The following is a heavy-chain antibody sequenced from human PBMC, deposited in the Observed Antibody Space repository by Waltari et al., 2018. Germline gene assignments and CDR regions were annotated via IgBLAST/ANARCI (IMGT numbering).Heavy chain of an antibody. J-gene: IGHJ4*02. CDR3: GALDAMIVVVNPEPFDY. V-gene: IGHV3-23*01. CDR1: GFTFSTYA. Sequence: VQLLESGGGLVQPGGSLRLSCAASGFTFSTYAMSWVRQAPGKGLEWVSAISGSGGSTYYADSVKGRFTISRDNSKNTLYLQMNSLRAEDTAVYYCGALDAMIVVVNPEPFDYWGQGTLVTVSS. CDR2: ISGSGGST. D-gene: IGHD3-22*01.